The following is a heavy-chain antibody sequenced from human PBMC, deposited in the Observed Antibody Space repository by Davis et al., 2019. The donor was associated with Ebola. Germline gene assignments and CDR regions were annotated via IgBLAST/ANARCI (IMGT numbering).Heavy chain of an antibody. J-gene: IGHJ3*02. Sequence: GESLKISCKGSGYSFTSHWIGWVRQMPGKGLEWMGLIYTGDSDTRYSPSFRGQVTISADKSTKTAFLQWSSLKASDTAMYYCASLRRSITGFDDGYDIWGQGTMVTVSS. D-gene: IGHD3-9*01. V-gene: IGHV5-51*01. CDR2: IYTGDSDT. CDR3: ASLRRSITGFDDGYDI. CDR1: GYSFTSHW.